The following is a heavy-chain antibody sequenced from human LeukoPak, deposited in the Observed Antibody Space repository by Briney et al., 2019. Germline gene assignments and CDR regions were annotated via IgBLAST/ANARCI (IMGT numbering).Heavy chain of an antibody. V-gene: IGHV3-30*02. CDR3: AKDQRLGELSPYFDY. CDR1: GFTFSRFG. D-gene: IGHD3-16*02. Sequence: GSLRLSCSASGFTFSRFGMHWVRQAPGQGLEWVAFILYDGSKKYYADSVKGRFTISRDNSKNTLYLQMNSLRAEDTAVYYCAKDQRLGELSPYFDYWGQGTLVTVSS. CDR2: ILYDGSKK. J-gene: IGHJ4*02.